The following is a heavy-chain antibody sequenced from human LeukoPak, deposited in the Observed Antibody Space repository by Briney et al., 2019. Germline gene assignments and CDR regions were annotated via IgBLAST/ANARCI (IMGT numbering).Heavy chain of an antibody. J-gene: IGHJ4*02. CDR1: GGTFSGYY. Sequence: PSETLSLTCAVYGGTFSGYYWSWIRQPPGKGLEWIGEINHSGSTNYNPSLKSRVTISVDTSKNQFSLKLSSATAADTAVYYCARGYSSSWYYFDYWGQGTLVTVSS. D-gene: IGHD6-13*01. CDR3: ARGYSSSWYYFDY. V-gene: IGHV4-34*01. CDR2: INHSGST.